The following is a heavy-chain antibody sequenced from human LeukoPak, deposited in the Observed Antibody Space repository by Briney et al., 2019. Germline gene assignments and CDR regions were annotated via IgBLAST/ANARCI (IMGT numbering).Heavy chain of an antibody. CDR1: SDSISSYY. Sequence: SETLSLTCTVSSDSISSYYWSWIRQPPGKGLEWVGYIFYSGSTNYNPSLKSRVTISVDTSKNQLSLKLNSVTAADTAVYYCAGSYNWSDDFDYWGPGTLVTVSS. CDR2: IFYSGST. J-gene: IGHJ4*02. CDR3: AGSYNWSDDFDY. D-gene: IGHD1-1*01. V-gene: IGHV4-59*01.